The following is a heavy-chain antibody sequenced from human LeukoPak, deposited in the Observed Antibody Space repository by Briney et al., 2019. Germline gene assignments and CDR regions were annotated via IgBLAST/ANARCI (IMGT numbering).Heavy chain of an antibody. D-gene: IGHD5-18*01. CDR3: ARRDTAMVNFDY. J-gene: IGHJ4*02. CDR2: IFPGDSDT. Sequence: GESLKISCKGSGYSFSSYWIGWVRQMPGKGLEWMGIIFPGDSDTRYSPSLQGQVTISADKSISTAYLQWSSLKASDTAMYYCARRDTAMVNFDYWGQGTLVTVSS. CDR1: GYSFSSYW. V-gene: IGHV5-51*01.